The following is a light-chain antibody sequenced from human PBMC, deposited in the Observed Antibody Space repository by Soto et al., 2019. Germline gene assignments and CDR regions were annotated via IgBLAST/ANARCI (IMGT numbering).Light chain of an antibody. CDR2: GNN. J-gene: IGLJ1*01. CDR1: SSNIGAGYD. CDR3: QSYDSSLGGCV. Sequence: QSVLTQPPSVSGAPGQRVTISCTGSSSNIGAGYDVHWYQQLPGTAPKLLIYGNNNRPSGVPDRFSGSKSGTSASLAITGLQAEDEADYYGQSYDSSLGGCVFGNGTKLTVL. V-gene: IGLV1-40*01.